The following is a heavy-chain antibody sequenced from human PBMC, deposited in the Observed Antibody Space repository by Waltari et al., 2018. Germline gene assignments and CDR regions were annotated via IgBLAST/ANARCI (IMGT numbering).Heavy chain of an antibody. V-gene: IGHV4-61*02. CDR2: FYSSEYI. Sequence: QVQLQESGPGLVKPSQTLSLTCTVSGDSITSNSFYWNWVRQPAGKGLEWIGRFYSSEYINYNPSLKSRVTISRDTSKKQFFRKLTSVTAADTAFYYCAREVTKVELGRRLPHFFDSWGQGTLVTVSS. CDR1: GDSITSNSFY. D-gene: IGHD7-27*01. J-gene: IGHJ4*02. CDR3: AREVTKVELGRRLPHFFDS.